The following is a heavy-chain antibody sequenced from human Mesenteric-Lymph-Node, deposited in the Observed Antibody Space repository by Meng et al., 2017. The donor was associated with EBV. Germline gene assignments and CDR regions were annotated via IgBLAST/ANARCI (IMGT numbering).Heavy chain of an antibody. CDR1: GYSFTDYD. CDR3: VNDGNPHDY. CDR2: INPKSGGT. D-gene: IGHD5-24*01. Sequence: QVQLLQSGAEVKKPGASVKVSCKIFGYSFTDYDVDWVRQAPGKGLEWMGRINPKSGGTNYAQKFQGRVTMTRDTSIDTAFMELSGLGSDDTAFYYCVNDGNPHDYWGQGTLVTVSS. J-gene: IGHJ4*02. V-gene: IGHV1-2*06.